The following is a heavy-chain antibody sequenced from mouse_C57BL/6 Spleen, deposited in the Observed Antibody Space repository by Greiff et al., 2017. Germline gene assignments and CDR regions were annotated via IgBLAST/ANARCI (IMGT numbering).Heavy chain of an antibody. Sequence: VQMQQSGAELAKPGASVKLSCKASGYTFTSYWMHWVKQRPGQGLEWIGYINPSSGYTKYNQKFKDKATLTADKSSSTAYMQLSSLTYEDSAVYYCARSGYGKDYAMDYWGQGTSVTVSS. D-gene: IGHD2-1*01. CDR2: INPSSGYT. CDR3: ARSGYGKDYAMDY. J-gene: IGHJ4*01. V-gene: IGHV1-7*01. CDR1: GYTFTSYW.